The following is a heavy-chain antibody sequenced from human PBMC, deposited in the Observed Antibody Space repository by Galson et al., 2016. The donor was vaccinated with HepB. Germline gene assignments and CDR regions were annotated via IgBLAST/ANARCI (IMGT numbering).Heavy chain of an antibody. V-gene: IGHV3-21*06. CDR2: ISSSSSYI. Sequence: SLRLSCAAPGFTFSSYSMNWVRQAPGKGLEWVSSISSSSSYIYYADSVKGRFTISRDNAKNSLYLQMNSLRAEDTAVYYCARDLRRSSSSSDYRGQGTLVTVSS. J-gene: IGHJ4*02. CDR1: GFTFSSYS. D-gene: IGHD6-6*01. CDR3: ARDLRRSSSSSDY.